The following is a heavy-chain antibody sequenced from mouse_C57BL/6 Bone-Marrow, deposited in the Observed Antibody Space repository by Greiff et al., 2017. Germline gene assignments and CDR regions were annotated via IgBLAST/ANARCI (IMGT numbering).Heavy chain of an antibody. J-gene: IGHJ3*01. Sequence: EVKVVEPGGGLVKPGGSLKLSCAASGFTFSSYAMSWVRQTPEKRLEWVATISDGGSYTYYPDNVKGRFTISRDKAKNNPDLQMSHLKSEDTAMYYCARDPFYDYGGAYWGQGTLVTVSA. CDR2: ISDGGSYT. CDR1: GFTFSSYA. D-gene: IGHD2-4*01. V-gene: IGHV5-4*01. CDR3: ARDPFYDYGGAY.